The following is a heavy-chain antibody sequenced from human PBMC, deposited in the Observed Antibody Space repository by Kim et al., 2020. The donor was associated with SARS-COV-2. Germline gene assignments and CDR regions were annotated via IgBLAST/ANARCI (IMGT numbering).Heavy chain of an antibody. V-gene: IGHV1-69*13. CDR2: IIPIFCRA. D-gene: IGHD4-17*01. CDR3: ADRRGDYGDYEPFDY. J-gene: IGHJ4*02. CDR1: GGTFSSYA. Sequence: SVKVSCKASGGTFSSYAISWVRQAPGQGLEWMAGIIPIFCRANYAQKFQGRVTITADESTGTAYMELSSLRSEDTAVYYCADRRGDYGDYEPFDYWGQGALVTVSS.